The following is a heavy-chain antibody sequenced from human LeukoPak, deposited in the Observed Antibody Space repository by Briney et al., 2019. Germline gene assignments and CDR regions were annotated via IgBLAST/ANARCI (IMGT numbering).Heavy chain of an antibody. CDR2: INWNGGST. D-gene: IGHD2-15*01. V-gene: IGHV3-20*03. J-gene: IGHJ2*01. CDR1: GFTFDDYG. Sequence: PGGSLRLSYAASGFTFDDYGMSWVRQAPGKGLEWVSGINWNGGSTGYADSVKGRFTISRDNAKNSLYLQMNSLRAEDTALYYCARGPALTNWYFDLWGRGTLVTVSS. CDR3: ARGPALTNWYFDL.